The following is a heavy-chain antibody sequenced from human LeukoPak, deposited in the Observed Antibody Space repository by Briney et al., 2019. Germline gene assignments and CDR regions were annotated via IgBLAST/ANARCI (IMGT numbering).Heavy chain of an antibody. D-gene: IGHD5-24*01. CDR2: IYYSGST. CDR3: ARAPRRDGYLSY. Sequence: PSETLSLTCTVSGGSISSYYWSWIRQPPGKGPEWIGYIYYSGSTNYNPSLKSRVTISVDTSKNQFSLKLSSVTAADTAVYYCARAPRRDGYLSYWGQGTLVTVSS. V-gene: IGHV4-59*01. J-gene: IGHJ4*02. CDR1: GGSISSYY.